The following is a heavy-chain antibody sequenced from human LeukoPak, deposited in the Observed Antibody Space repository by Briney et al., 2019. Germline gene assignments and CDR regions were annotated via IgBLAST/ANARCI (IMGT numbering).Heavy chain of an antibody. V-gene: IGHV3-30*04. CDR1: GFTFSSYA. CDR2: ISYDGSNK. Sequence: PGRSLRLSCAASGFTFSSYAMHWVRQAPGKGLEWVAVISYDGSNKYYADSVKGRFTISRDNSKNTLYLQMNSLRAEDTAVYYCARDGGLNTNFDYWGQGTLVTVSS. J-gene: IGHJ4*02. D-gene: IGHD2-15*01. CDR3: ARDGGLNTNFDY.